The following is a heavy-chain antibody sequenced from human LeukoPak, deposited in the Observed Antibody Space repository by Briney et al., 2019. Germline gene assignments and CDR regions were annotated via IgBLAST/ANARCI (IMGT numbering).Heavy chain of an antibody. Sequence: TSETLSLTCTVAGGSISSYYWSWIRQPPGKGLEWMGYIYYSGSTNYNPSLKSRVTISVDTSKNQFSLKLSSVTAADTAVYYCARVTHDWYSSGWEFDYWGQGTLVTVSS. J-gene: IGHJ4*02. V-gene: IGHV4-59*01. D-gene: IGHD6-19*01. CDR2: IYYSGST. CDR1: GGSISSYY. CDR3: ARVTHDWYSSGWEFDY.